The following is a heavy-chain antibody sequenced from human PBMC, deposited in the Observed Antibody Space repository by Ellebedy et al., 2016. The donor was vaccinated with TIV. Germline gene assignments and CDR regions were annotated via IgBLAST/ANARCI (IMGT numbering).Heavy chain of an antibody. CDR3: ARAPMVTSVFDC. Sequence: GGSLRLXXAASGFTISNNYMSWVRQAPGKGLEWVAILHSGGTTFYADSVKGRFTISRDSSKNTLYLQMNSLRVEDTAVYYCARAPMVTSVFDCWGQGTLVTVSS. D-gene: IGHD4-17*01. J-gene: IGHJ4*02. CDR2: LHSGGTT. V-gene: IGHV3-53*01. CDR1: GFTISNNY.